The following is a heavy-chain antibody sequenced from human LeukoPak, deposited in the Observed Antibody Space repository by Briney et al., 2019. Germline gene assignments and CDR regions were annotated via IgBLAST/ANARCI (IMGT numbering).Heavy chain of an antibody. V-gene: IGHV5-51*01. CDR3: ARQIYCSSTSCYYFDY. D-gene: IGHD2-2*01. Sequence: GESLKISCKGSGYSCTSYWIGWVRQMPGKGLEWMGIIYPGDSDTRYSPSFQGQVTISADKSISTAYLQWSSLKASDTAMYYCARQIYCSSTSCYYFDYWGQGTLVTVSS. J-gene: IGHJ4*02. CDR2: IYPGDSDT. CDR1: GYSCTSYW.